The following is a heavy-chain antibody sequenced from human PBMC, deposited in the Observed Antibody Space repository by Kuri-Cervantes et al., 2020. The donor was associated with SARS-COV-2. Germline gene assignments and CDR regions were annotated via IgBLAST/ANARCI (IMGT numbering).Heavy chain of an antibody. CDR1: GLTFSSYA. V-gene: IGHV3-30-3*01. J-gene: IGHJ4*02. CDR3: ARGPSSSSFAGAKSRNDY. D-gene: IGHD6-6*01. CDR2: ISYDGSNK. Sequence: GESLKISCAVSGLTFSSYAMHWVRQAPGKGLEWVAVISYDGSNKYYADSVKGRFTISRDNSKNTLYLQMNSLRAEDTAVYYCARGPSSSSFAGAKSRNDYWGQGTLVTVSS.